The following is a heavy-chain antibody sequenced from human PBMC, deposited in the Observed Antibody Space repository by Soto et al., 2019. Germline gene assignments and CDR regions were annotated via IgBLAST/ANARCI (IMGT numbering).Heavy chain of an antibody. V-gene: IGHV5-51*01. Sequence: HGESLKISCKGLGNSFNNWIGWVRQMPGKGLEWVGIIYPGDSDTRYSPSFQGQVTISADKSISTAYLQWSSLKPSDSAMYYCARTSAAGKYYYGMDVWGQGTTVTVSS. CDR2: IYPGDSDT. D-gene: IGHD6-13*01. J-gene: IGHJ6*02. CDR3: ARTSAAGKYYYGMDV. CDR1: GNSFNNW.